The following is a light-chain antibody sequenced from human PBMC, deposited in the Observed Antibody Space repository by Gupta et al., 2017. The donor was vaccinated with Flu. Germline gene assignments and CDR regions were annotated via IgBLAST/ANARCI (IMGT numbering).Light chain of an antibody. V-gene: IGKV3-11*01. CDR1: QNIGAS. J-gene: IGKJ1*01. Sequence: ATVTSRARQNIGASLAWYRQKNRQAPRLLILIACTRATGIRSRFRGWGSGTDFLLTISSLGPEDVATYYCQHRSVWPPGASFGQGTKVEI. CDR3: QHRSVWPPGAS. CDR2: IAC.